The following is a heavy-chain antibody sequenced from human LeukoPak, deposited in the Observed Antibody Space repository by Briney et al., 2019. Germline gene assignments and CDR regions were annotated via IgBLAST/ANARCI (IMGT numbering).Heavy chain of an antibody. CDR3: ATAAYSSGWYGGANWFDP. J-gene: IGHJ5*02. CDR1: GYTLTELS. CDR2: FDPEDGET. Sequence: ASVKVSCKVSGYTLTELSMHWVRQAPGKGLAWMGGFDPEDGETIYAQKFQGRVTITADESTSKAYIELSSLRTEDTAVYYCATAAYSSGWYGGANWFDPWGQGTLVTVSS. V-gene: IGHV1-24*01. D-gene: IGHD6-19*01.